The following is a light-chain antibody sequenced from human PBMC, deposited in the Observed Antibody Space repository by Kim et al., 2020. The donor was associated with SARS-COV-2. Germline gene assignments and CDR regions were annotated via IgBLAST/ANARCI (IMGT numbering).Light chain of an antibody. CDR3: QAWDSTTVV. Sequence: SYELTQPPAVSLSPGQTASITCSGKTLRDNYVSWYQQRPGQFPVLVIYQNDERPSGIPGRFSGSKTGNTATLTISGTQAMDEADYYCQAWDSTTVVFGGGTQLTVL. V-gene: IGLV3-1*01. J-gene: IGLJ2*01. CDR2: QND. CDR1: TLRDNY.